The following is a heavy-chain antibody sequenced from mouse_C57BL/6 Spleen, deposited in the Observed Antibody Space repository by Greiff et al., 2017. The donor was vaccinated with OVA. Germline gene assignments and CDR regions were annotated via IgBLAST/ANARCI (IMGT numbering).Heavy chain of an antibody. D-gene: IGHD4-1*01. V-gene: IGHV1-9*01. J-gene: IGHJ3*01. Sequence: VQLQQSGAELMKPGASVKLSCKATGYTFTGYWIEWVKQRPGHGLEWIGEILPGSGCTNYNEKFKGKATFTADTSSNTAYMQLSSLTTEDSAIYYCAREGELGRVAWFAYWGQGTLVTVSA. CDR3: AREGELGRVAWFAY. CDR2: ILPGSGCT. CDR1: GYTFTGYW.